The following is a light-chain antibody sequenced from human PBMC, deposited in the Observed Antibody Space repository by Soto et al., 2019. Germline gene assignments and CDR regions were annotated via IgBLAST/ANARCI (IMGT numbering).Light chain of an antibody. J-gene: IGKJ5*01. CDR3: QQYNNWIT. CDR2: GAS. V-gene: IGKV3-15*01. CDR1: QSVSSN. Sequence: IVMTQSPATLSVSPGERATLSCRASQSVSSNLAWYQRKPGQAPRLLIYGASTRATGIPARFSGSGSGTEFTLTISSLQSEDFAVYYCQQYNNWITFGQGTRLEIK.